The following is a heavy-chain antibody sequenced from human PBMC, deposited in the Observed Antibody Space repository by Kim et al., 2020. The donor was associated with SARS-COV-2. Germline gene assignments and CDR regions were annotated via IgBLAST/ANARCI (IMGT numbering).Heavy chain of an antibody. J-gene: IGHJ6*02. CDR3: ARDPSGSYPYYYYGMDV. V-gene: IGHV3-30*07. D-gene: IGHD1-26*01. Sequence: VKGRFTISRDNSKNTLYLQMNSLRAEDTAVYYCARDPSGSYPYYYYGMDVWGQGTTVTVSS.